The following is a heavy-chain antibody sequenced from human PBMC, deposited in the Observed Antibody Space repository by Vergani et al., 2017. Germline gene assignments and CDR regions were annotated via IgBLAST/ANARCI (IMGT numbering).Heavy chain of an antibody. D-gene: IGHD6-19*01. Sequence: EVQLVESGGVVVQPGGSLRLFCAASGFTFDDYTMHWVRQAPGKGLEWVSLIRWDGGSTYYADSVKGRFTISRDNSKNSLYLQINSLRTEDTALYYCAKDNSGWPEYYYYYYGMDVWGQGTTVTVSS. CDR2: IRWDGGST. J-gene: IGHJ6*02. V-gene: IGHV3-43*01. CDR3: AKDNSGWPEYYYYYYGMDV. CDR1: GFTFDDYT.